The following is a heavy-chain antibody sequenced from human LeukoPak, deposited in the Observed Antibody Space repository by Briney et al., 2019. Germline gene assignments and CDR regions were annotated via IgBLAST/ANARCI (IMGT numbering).Heavy chain of an antibody. J-gene: IGHJ4*02. CDR1: GFTFDDYT. CDR2: ISWDGGST. Sequence: TGGSLRLSCAASGFTFDDYTMHWVRQAPGKGLEWVSLISWDGGSTYYADSVKGRFTISRDNSKNSLYLQMNSLRTEDTALYYCAKDEQTYCSTTSCYGGAFDYWGQGTLVTVSS. V-gene: IGHV3-43*01. D-gene: IGHD2-2*01. CDR3: AKDEQTYCSTTSCYGGAFDY.